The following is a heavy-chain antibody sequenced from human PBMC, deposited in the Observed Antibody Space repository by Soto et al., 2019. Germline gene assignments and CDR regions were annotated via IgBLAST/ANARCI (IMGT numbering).Heavy chain of an antibody. CDR2: IHSGGST. D-gene: IGHD6-13*01. V-gene: IGHV3-66*01. J-gene: IGHJ4*02. Sequence: EVQLVESGGGLVQPGGSLRLSCAASGFTVSSNAMSWVRQAPGKGLEWVSVIHSGGSTYYADSVKGRFTISRDNSKNTLFFQMNGLRAEDTALYYCARGVAPGTSAPEYWGQGTLVIVSS. CDR3: ARGVAPGTSAPEY. CDR1: GFTVSSNA.